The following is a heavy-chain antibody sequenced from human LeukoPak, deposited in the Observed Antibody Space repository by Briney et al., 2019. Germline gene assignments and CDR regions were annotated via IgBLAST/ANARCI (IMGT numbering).Heavy chain of an antibody. CDR3: ARLPRRGYCSGGSCYPYYFDY. V-gene: IGHV4-39*01. CDR2: IYYSGST. CDR1: GGSISGSSYY. J-gene: IGHJ4*02. Sequence: SETPSLTCTVSGGSISGSSYYWGWIRQPPGKGLEWIGSIYYSGSTYYNPSLKSRVTISVDTSKNQFSLKLSSVTAADTAVYYCARLPRRGYCSGGSCYPYYFDYWGQGTLVTVSS. D-gene: IGHD2-15*01.